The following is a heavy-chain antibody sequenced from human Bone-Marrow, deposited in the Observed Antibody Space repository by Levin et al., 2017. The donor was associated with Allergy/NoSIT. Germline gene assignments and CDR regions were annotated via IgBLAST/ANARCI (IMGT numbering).Heavy chain of an antibody. V-gene: IGHV3-30-3*01. Sequence: GGSLRLSCATSGFSFSRYSMHWVRLAPGKGLEWVTLISYESTNKIYADSVTGRFTVSRDNSKNTVYLQMNSLRAEDTAVYYCARDGELGGYFLYMDVWGKGTTVTVSS. CDR3: ARDGELGGYFLYMDV. J-gene: IGHJ6*03. D-gene: IGHD3-16*01. CDR1: GFSFSRYS. CDR2: ISYESTNK.